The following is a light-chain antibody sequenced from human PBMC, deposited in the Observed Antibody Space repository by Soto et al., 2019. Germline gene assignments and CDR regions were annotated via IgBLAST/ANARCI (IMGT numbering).Light chain of an antibody. CDR1: QSISSD. CDR3: QQYGSSPT. V-gene: IGKV3-20*01. Sequence: EIVMTQSPDTLSVSPGERATLSCRASQSISSDLAWYQQKPGQAPRLLIYGASSRATGIPDRFSGSGSGTDFTLTISRLEPEDFAVYYCQQYGSSPTFGQGTKVDIK. CDR2: GAS. J-gene: IGKJ1*01.